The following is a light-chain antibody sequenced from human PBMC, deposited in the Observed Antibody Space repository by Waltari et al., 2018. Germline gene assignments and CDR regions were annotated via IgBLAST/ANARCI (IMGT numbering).Light chain of an antibody. CDR3: FSYTGTSTYV. J-gene: IGLJ1*01. CDR2: DVS. V-gene: IGLV2-14*01. CDR1: SNDLGDYNY. Sequence: QSALTQPASVSGSPGQSITISCTGTSNDLGDYNYVSWYQQYPGKVPKVMIYDVSNRPSGVSNRFSGSKSGNTASLTISGLLAEDEADYYYFSYTGTSTYVFGTGTTVTVL.